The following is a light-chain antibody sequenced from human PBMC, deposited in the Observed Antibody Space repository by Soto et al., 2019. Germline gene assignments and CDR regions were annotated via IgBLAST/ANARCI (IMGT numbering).Light chain of an antibody. CDR3: RQYGSSPSYT. CDR1: RSVTASVN. Sequence: EMVLTQSPGTLSFPPGERATPSCRAGRSVTASVNLAWYQQKPGQVPRLLTYGAPSRATGIQDRFSGSVSATDFTLTISRLEPEDFAVYYCRQYGSSPSYTFGQGTKLEIK. V-gene: IGKV3-20*01. CDR2: GAP. J-gene: IGKJ2*01.